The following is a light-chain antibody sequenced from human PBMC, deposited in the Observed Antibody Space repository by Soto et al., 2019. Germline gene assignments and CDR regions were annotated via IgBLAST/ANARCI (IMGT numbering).Light chain of an antibody. Sequence: DVQMTQSPSTLSASVGDRVTITCRANQSVGNWLAWYQQKPGKAPSLLVYLASNLQTGVPSRFSGVGSGTEFTLTISSLEPEDFATYYCQHFSDYPLTFGPGTKVDLK. CDR3: QHFSDYPLT. CDR2: LAS. J-gene: IGKJ3*01. CDR1: QSVGNW. V-gene: IGKV1-5*03.